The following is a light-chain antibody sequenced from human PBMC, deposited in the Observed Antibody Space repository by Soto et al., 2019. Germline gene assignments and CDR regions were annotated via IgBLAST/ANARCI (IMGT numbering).Light chain of an antibody. CDR2: EVS. Sequence: QSVLTQPASVSGSPGQSITISCTGTSSEVGAYNYVSWYQHHPGKAPKFMIYEVSNRPSGVSNLFSGSKSGNTASLTISGLQAEDEADYYCSSYTSSSTLLYVFGTGTKVTV. J-gene: IGLJ1*01. CDR3: SSYTSSSTLLYV. V-gene: IGLV2-14*01. CDR1: SSEVGAYNY.